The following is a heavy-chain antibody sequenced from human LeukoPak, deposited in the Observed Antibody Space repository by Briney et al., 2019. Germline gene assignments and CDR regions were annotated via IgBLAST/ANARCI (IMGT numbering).Heavy chain of an antibody. CDR2: INGGGSPI. CDR1: GFIFSRDS. Sequence: GGSLRLSCAASGFIFSRDSMNWVRQAPGKGLEWVLYINGGGSPILYADSVRGRFTISRDNAKNSLYLQMNSLRAEDTAVYYCAKDRGDYGLFGYWGQGTLVTVSS. D-gene: IGHD4-17*01. CDR3: AKDRGDYGLFGY. V-gene: IGHV3-48*01. J-gene: IGHJ4*02.